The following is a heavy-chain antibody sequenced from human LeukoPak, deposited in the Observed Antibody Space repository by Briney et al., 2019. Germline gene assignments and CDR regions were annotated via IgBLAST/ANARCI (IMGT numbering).Heavy chain of an antibody. J-gene: IGHJ6*02. Sequence: SETLSLTCTVSGGSISSYYWSWIRQPAGKGLEWIGRIYTSGSTNYNPSLKSRVTMSVDTSKNRFSLKLSSVTAADTAVYYCARASVYYDILTGYSDYYYGMDVWGQGTTVTVSS. CDR3: ARASVYYDILTGYSDYYYGMDV. V-gene: IGHV4-4*07. D-gene: IGHD3-9*01. CDR2: IYTSGST. CDR1: GGSISSYY.